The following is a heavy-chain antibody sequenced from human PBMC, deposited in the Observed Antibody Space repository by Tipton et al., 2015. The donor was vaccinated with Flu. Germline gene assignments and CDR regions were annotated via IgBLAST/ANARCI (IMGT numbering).Heavy chain of an antibody. V-gene: IGHV3-21*01. D-gene: IGHD3-16*01. CDR2: ITTRSQI. Sequence: SLRLSCAASGFSFSTYIMSWVRQAPGKGLEWVSLITTRSQIHYADSVKGRFTISRDNAKNSLYLQMNSLRAEDTAVYYCARVGGSYGYDEYFQHWGQGTLVTVSS. CDR3: ARVGGSYGYDEYFQH. CDR1: GFSFSTYI. J-gene: IGHJ1*01.